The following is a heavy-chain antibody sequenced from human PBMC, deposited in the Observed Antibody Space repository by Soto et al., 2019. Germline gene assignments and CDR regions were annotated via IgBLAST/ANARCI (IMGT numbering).Heavy chain of an antibody. CDR2: ISADNGNT. CDR3: AREGSVPYNWFDP. Sequence: QVQLVQSGAEVKKPGASVKVSCKASGYTFTSYGISWVRQAPGQGHEWMGWISADNGNTNYAQKLQGRDTMTTDTSTSRGYMELWSLRSDDTAVYYFAREGSVPYNWFDPWGQGTLVTVSS. CDR1: GYTFTSYG. V-gene: IGHV1-18*01. D-gene: IGHD1-26*01. J-gene: IGHJ5*02.